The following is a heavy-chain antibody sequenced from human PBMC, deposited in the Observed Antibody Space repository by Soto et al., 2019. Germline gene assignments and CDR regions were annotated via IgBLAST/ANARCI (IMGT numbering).Heavy chain of an antibody. Sequence: QVQLQESGPGLVKPSETLSLTCTVSGGSISSYYWSWIRQPPGKGLEWIGYIYYSGSTNYNPSLKSRVTISVDTSKNQFSLKLSSVTAADTAVYYCARHGSSGYSYGYPFDYWGQGTLVTVSS. D-gene: IGHD5-18*01. V-gene: IGHV4-59*08. J-gene: IGHJ4*02. CDR2: IYYSGST. CDR3: ARHGSSGYSYGYPFDY. CDR1: GGSISSYY.